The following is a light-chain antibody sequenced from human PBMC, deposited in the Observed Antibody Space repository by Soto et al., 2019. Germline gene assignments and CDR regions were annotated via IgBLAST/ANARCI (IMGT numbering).Light chain of an antibody. CDR1: QSVSSN. Sequence: EIVMTQSPASLSVSPGERPTLSCRASQSVSSNLAWYQQKRGLPPRLLIFGASTRATGIPARFSGSGSGTEFTLTISILQSEDFAVYYCQQYNNWPLTFGGGTKVEIK. CDR3: QQYNNWPLT. J-gene: IGKJ4*01. CDR2: GAS. V-gene: IGKV3-15*01.